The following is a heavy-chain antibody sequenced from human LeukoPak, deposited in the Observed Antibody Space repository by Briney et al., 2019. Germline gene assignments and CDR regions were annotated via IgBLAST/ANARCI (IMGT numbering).Heavy chain of an antibody. Sequence: LTGGSLRLSCAASGFTFSNYAMSWVRQALGKGLEWVSSLSDNGGSPYYADSVKGRFTISRDNSKNTLYLHMNSLRVEDTAVYYCAKDPETYSSRWFDSWGQGTLVTVSS. CDR2: LSDNGGSP. CDR1: GFTFSNYA. V-gene: IGHV3-23*01. CDR3: AKDPETYSSRWFDS. J-gene: IGHJ5*01. D-gene: IGHD2-21*01.